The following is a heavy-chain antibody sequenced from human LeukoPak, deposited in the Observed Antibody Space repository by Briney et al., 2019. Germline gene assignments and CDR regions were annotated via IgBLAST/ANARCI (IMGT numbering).Heavy chain of an antibody. J-gene: IGHJ5*02. V-gene: IGHV4-34*01. CDR3: ARAGMVATPWFDP. D-gene: IGHD5-12*01. CDR1: GGSFSGYY. Sequence: SETLSLTCAVYGGSFSGYYWSWIRQPPGKGLEWIGEINHSGSTNYNPSLKSRVTISVDTSKNQFSLKLSSVTAADTAVYYCARAGMVATPWFDPWGQGTLVTVSS. CDR2: INHSGST.